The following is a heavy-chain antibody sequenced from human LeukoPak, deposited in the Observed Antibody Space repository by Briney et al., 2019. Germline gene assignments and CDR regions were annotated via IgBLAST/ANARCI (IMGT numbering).Heavy chain of an antibody. CDR2: INHSGST. Sequence: SETLSLTCAVYGGSFSGYYWSWIRQPPGKGLEWIGEINHSGSTNYNPSLKSRVTISVDMSKNQFSLKLSSVTAADTAVYYCARRQRGGRYGSGSYSGLDYWGQGTLVTVSS. CDR3: ARRQRGGRYGSGSYSGLDY. CDR1: GGSFSGYY. D-gene: IGHD3-10*01. V-gene: IGHV4-34*01. J-gene: IGHJ4*02.